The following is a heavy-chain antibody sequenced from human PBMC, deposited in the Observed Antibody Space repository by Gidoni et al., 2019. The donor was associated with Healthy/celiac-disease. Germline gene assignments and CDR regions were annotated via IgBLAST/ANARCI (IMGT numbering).Heavy chain of an antibody. D-gene: IGHD6-13*01. CDR1: GFTFSVYY. CDR3: ARHGFRGSSWSPFDY. V-gene: IGHV3-11*01. Sequence: QVQLVESGGGFVKPGGSLRPACAAPGFTFSVYYMSWIPQAPGKGLEWVSYISSSGSTIYYADSVKGRFTISRDNAKNSLYLQMNSLRAEDTAVYYCARHGFRGSSWSPFDYWGQGTLVTVSS. CDR2: ISSSGSTI. J-gene: IGHJ4*02.